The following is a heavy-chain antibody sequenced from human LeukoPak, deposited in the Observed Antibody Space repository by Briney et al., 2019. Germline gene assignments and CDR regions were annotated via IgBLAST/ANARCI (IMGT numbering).Heavy chain of an antibody. V-gene: IGHV5-51*01. Sequence: GESLKISCKGSGYSFTSYWIGWVRQMPGKGLEWTGIIYPGDSDTRYSPSFQGQVTISADKSISTAYLQWSSLKASDTAMYYCARRRYYGSGSYYNVRNAFDIWGQGTMVTVSS. CDR2: IYPGDSDT. J-gene: IGHJ3*02. CDR3: ARRRYYGSGSYYNVRNAFDI. D-gene: IGHD3-10*01. CDR1: GYSFTSYW.